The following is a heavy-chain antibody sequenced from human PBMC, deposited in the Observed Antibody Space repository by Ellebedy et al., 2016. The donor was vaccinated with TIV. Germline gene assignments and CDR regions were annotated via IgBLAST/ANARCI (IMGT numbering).Heavy chain of an antibody. J-gene: IGHJ6*02. CDR1: GFTFGDYA. D-gene: IGHD1-1*01. CDR3: TRDPQKSTNWYEGGGYYYYGMDV. V-gene: IGHV3-49*03. Sequence: PGGSLRLSCTASGFTFGDYAMSWFRQAPGKGLEWVGFIRSKAYGGTTEYAASVKGRFTISRDDSKSIAYLQMNSLKTEDTAVYYCTRDPQKSTNWYEGGGYYYYGMDVWGQGTTVTVSS. CDR2: IRSKAYGGTT.